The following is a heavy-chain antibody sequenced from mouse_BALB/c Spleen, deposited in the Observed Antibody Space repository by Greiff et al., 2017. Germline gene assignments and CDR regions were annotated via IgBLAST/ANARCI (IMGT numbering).Heavy chain of an antibody. CDR3: ARGGSFTTVIDY. D-gene: IGHD1-1*01. CDR1: GFTFSDYY. Sequence: EVKLVESGGGLVKPGGSLKLSCAASGFTFSDYYMYWVRQTPEKRLEWVATISDGGSYTYYPDSVKGRFTISRDNAKNNLYLQMSSLKSEDTAMYYCARGGSFTTVIDYWGQGTTLTVSS. J-gene: IGHJ2*01. CDR2: ISDGGSYT. V-gene: IGHV5-4*02.